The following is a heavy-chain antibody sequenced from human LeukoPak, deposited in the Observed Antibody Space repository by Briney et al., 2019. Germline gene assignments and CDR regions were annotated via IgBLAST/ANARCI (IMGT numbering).Heavy chain of an antibody. J-gene: IGHJ4*02. CDR1: GGTFSSYA. CDR3: VREYHGGYFDY. D-gene: IGHD2-2*01. CDR2: IIPIFGTA. Sequence: GASVKVSCKASGGTFSSYAISWVRQVPGQGLEWMGRIIPIFGTANYAQKFQGRVTITTDESTSTAYMQLSSLRSEDTAVYYCVREYHGGYFDYWGQGTLVTVSS. V-gene: IGHV1-69*05.